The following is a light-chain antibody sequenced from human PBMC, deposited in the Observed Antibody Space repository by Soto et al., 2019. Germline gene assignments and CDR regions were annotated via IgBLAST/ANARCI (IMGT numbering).Light chain of an antibody. J-gene: IGKJ5*01. Sequence: EIVITQSPATLSVSPGERATLSCRASQSISSSYLAWYQQKPGQAPRLLIYGPSSRATGIPDRFSGSGSGTDFTLTINRLEPEDFAVYYCQQCGSSSTFGQGTRLEIK. CDR2: GPS. CDR3: QQCGSSST. V-gene: IGKV3-20*01. CDR1: QSISSSY.